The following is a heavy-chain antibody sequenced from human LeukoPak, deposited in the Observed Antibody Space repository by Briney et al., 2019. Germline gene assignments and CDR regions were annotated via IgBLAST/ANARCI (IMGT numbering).Heavy chain of an antibody. CDR2: INAYNGNT. V-gene: IGHV1-18*01. Sequence: GASVKVSCKASGYTFNTYGFSWVRQAPGQGLEWMGWINAYNGNTNYAQKLQGRVTMTTETSTSTAYMELRSLRSDDTAVYYCARRQGTTLSFDYWGQGTLVTASS. D-gene: IGHD1-1*01. CDR3: ARRQGTTLSFDY. J-gene: IGHJ4*02. CDR1: GYTFNTYG.